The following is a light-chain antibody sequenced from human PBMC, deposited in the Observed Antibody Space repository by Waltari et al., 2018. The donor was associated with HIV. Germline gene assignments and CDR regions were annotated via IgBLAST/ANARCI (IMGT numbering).Light chain of an antibody. CDR1: QSVSSSY. J-gene: IGKJ1*01. CDR3: QQYGSSPRT. V-gene: IGKV3-20*01. Sequence: EIVLTQSPGTLSLSPGERATLSCRASQSVSSSYLAWDQQKPGQAPRLLIYGDSSRATVIPDRFSGSGSGTDFPLTISRLGPEDFAVYYCQQYGSSPRTFGQGTKVEIK. CDR2: GDS.